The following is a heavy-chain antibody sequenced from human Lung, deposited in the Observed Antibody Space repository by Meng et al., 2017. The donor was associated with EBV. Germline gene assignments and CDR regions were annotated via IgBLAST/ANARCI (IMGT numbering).Heavy chain of an antibody. D-gene: IGHD3-22*01. J-gene: IGHJ4*02. CDR1: GFSLSISGVG. CDR2: IYWDDDK. Sequence: HSTLKKSGPTPVKPKQALTLTCTFSGFSLSISGVGVGWIRQPPGKALEWLALIYWDDDKRYSPSLKSRLTITKDTSKNQVVLTMTNMDPVDTATYYCTHRPMTSAYYYFDYWGQGTLVTVSS. V-gene: IGHV2-5*02. CDR3: THRPMTSAYYYFDY.